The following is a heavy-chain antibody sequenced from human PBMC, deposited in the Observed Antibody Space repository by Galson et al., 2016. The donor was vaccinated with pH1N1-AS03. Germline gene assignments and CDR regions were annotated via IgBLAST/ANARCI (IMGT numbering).Heavy chain of an antibody. CDR2: SPPYDIT. CDR3: APQISKAAPDWYFDL. Sequence: ETLSLTCRVSDVPLTQHYCSWLRQSPGRGLEWIGYSPPYDITQYNASLRSRFLISLDKAKREFSIELTSLTAADTAVYYCAPQISKAAPDWYFDLWGRGTLVTVSS. V-gene: IGHV4-4*09. D-gene: IGHD6-25*01. J-gene: IGHJ2*01. CDR1: DVPLTQHY.